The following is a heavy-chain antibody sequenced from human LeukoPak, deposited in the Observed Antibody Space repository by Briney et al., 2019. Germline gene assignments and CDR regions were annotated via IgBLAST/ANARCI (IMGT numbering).Heavy chain of an antibody. CDR1: GFSISGFW. CDR2: IRGDGSRL. CDR3: ARETYVLLWFGELLPPNWFDP. V-gene: IGHV3-7*01. Sequence: GGSLRLSCVGSGFSISGFWMTWVRQAPGKGLEWVANIRGDGSRLYYVDSVKGRFTISRDNAKNSLYLQMNSLRAEDTAVYYCARETYVLLWFGELLPPNWFDPWGQGTLVTVS. D-gene: IGHD3-10*01. J-gene: IGHJ5*02.